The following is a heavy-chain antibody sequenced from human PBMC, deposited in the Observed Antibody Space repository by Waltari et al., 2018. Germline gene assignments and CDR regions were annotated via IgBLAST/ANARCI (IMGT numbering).Heavy chain of an antibody. CDR2: IIAILGIA. CDR1: EGTINRYA. CDR3: ARPVDEYSGYDN. D-gene: IGHD5-12*01. V-gene: IGHV1-69*04. Sequence: QVQLVQSGAEVKNPGSSVRVFCKASEGTINRYAISWERQAPGQGLEWRGRIIAILGIAHYAQKFQGRGTMTADDWPSAGDMELSILRSEDTAVYYCARPVDEYSGYDNWGQGTLVTVSS. J-gene: IGHJ4*02.